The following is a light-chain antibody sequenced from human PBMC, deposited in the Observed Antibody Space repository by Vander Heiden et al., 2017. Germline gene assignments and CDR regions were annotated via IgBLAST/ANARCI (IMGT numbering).Light chain of an antibody. CDR3: QQYGSSPWT. J-gene: IGKJ1*01. CDR2: GAS. V-gene: IGKV3-20*01. CDR1: QSVISSY. Sequence: EIVLTQSPGTLSLSPGESATLSCRASQSVISSYLAWYQQKPGQAPRLLIYGASSRATGIPDRFSGSGSGTDFTLTISRLEPEDFAVYYCQQYGSSPWTFGQGTKVEIK.